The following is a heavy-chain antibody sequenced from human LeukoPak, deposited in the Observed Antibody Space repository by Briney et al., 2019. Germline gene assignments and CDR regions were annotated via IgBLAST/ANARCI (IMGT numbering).Heavy chain of an antibody. V-gene: IGHV1-18*01. D-gene: IGHD3-9*01. CDR1: GYTFTSYG. CDR2: ISAYNGNT. J-gene: IGHJ6*03. Sequence: GASVKVSCKASGYTFTSYGISWVRQAPGQGLEWMGWISAYNGNTNYAQKFQGRVTITADESTSTAYMELSSLRSEDTAVYYCASAPGRYYDILTGWYYYYYMDVWGKGTTVTVSS. CDR3: ASAPGRYYDILTGWYYYYYMDV.